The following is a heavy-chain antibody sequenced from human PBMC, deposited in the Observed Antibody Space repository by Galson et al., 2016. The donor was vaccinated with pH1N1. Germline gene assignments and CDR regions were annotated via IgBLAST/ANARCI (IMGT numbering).Heavy chain of an antibody. CDR2: ISGSGGST. CDR1: GFTFSSYA. CDR3: EKGRSNYGLGPIDY. D-gene: IGHD4-11*01. J-gene: IGHJ4*02. Sequence: SLRLSCAASGFTFSSYAMSWVRQAPGKGLEWVSAISGSGGSTYYADSVKGRFTISSDNSKTTLYLQMNSLRAEDTAVYYCEKGRSNYGLGPIDYWGQGTLVTVSS. V-gene: IGHV3-23*01.